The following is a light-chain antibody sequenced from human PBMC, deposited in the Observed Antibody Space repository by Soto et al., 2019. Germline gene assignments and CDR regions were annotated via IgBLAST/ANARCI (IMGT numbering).Light chain of an antibody. Sequence: EIVLTQSPGTLSLSSGEGATLSCRSSQYIASSYLAWYQQRRGQAPRLLIYGASSRATGIPDRFSGRGSGTDFTLTISRLEPEDFAVYYCQQYGGSPYTFGLGTKVDIK. CDR1: QYIASSY. V-gene: IGKV3-20*01. CDR3: QQYGGSPYT. CDR2: GAS. J-gene: IGKJ2*01.